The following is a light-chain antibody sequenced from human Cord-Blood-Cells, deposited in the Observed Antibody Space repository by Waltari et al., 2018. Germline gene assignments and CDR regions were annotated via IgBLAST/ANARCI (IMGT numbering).Light chain of an antibody. CDR1: QSISSY. J-gene: IGKJ1*01. V-gene: IGKV1-39*01. CDR2: AAS. CDR3: QQSYSTPRT. Sequence: DIQITQSPSSLSASVGDRVTXTCRASQSISSYLNWYKQKQGKASKLLIYAASSLQSGVTSRFSGSGSGTDFTLTISSLQPEDFATYYCQQSYSTPRTFGXGXXXE.